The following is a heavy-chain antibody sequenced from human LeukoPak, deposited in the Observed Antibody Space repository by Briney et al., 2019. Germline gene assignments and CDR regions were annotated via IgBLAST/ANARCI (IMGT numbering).Heavy chain of an antibody. CDR1: GFTFSSYS. V-gene: IGHV3-30-3*01. J-gene: IGHJ4*02. CDR3: ARVDGSLFAYFDY. Sequence: PGGSLRLSCAASGFTFSSYSMNWVRQAPGKGLEWVAVVSFDGSTKYYADSVKGRFTISRDNAKNSLYLQMNSLRAEDTAVYYCARVDGSLFAYFDYWGQGTLVTVSS. D-gene: IGHD2-15*01. CDR2: VSFDGSTK.